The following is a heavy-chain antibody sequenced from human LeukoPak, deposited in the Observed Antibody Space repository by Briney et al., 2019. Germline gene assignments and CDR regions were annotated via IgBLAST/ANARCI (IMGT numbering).Heavy chain of an antibody. Sequence: PSETLSLTCTVSGGSISSSSYYWGWIRQPPGKGLGWIGSIYYTGSTYYDPSLKSRVTISVDTSKNQFSLKLSSVTAADTAVYYCASSNTVVVVVATQFDYWGQGTLVTVSS. CDR2: IYYTGST. D-gene: IGHD2-15*01. V-gene: IGHV4-39*01. CDR3: ASSNTVVVVVATQFDY. J-gene: IGHJ4*02. CDR1: GGSISSSSYY.